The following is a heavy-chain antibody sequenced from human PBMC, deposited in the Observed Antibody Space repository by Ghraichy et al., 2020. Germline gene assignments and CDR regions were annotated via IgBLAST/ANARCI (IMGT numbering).Heavy chain of an antibody. Sequence: GALRLSCAASGFTFSSYAMSWVRQAPGKGLEWVSAISGSGGSTYYADSVKGRFTISRDNSKNTLYLQMNSLRAEDTAVYYCAKSWGSGYDFLYYYYGMDVWGQGTTVTVSS. J-gene: IGHJ6*02. CDR1: GFTFSSYA. V-gene: IGHV3-23*01. CDR2: ISGSGGST. CDR3: AKSWGSGYDFLYYYYGMDV. D-gene: IGHD5-12*01.